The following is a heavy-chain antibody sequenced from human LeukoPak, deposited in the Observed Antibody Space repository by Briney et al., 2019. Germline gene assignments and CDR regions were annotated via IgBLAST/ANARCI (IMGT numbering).Heavy chain of an antibody. J-gene: IGHJ4*02. CDR2: INSDGSST. V-gene: IGHV3-74*01. CDR1: GFTFSSYW. Sequence: PGGSLRLSCAASGFTFSSYWMHWVRQAPGKGLVWVSRINSDGSSTSYADSEEGRFTISRDNAKNTLYLQMNSLRAEDTAVYYCARDVPTRSDFWSGYLDYWGQGTLVTVSS. D-gene: IGHD3-3*01. CDR3: ARDVPTRSDFWSGYLDY.